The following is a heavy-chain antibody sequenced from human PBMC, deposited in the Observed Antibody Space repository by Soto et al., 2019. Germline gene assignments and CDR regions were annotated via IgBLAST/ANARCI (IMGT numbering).Heavy chain of an antibody. CDR3: AKDNSWAGFDYMDV. V-gene: IGHV3-9*01. Sequence: EVQLVESGGGLVQPGRSLRLSCAASGFTFDDYAMHWVRQAPGKGLEWVSGISWNSGSIGYADSVKGRFTISRDNAKNSLYLQMNSLRAEDTALYYCAKDNSWAGFDYMDVWGKGTTVTVSS. CDR1: GFTFDDYA. J-gene: IGHJ6*03. D-gene: IGHD3-10*01. CDR2: ISWNSGSI.